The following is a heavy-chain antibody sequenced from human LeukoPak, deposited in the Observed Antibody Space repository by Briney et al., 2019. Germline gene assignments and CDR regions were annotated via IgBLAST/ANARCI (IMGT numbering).Heavy chain of an antibody. CDR1: SGSISSSSYY. CDR2: LYHSDSA. V-gene: IGHV4-39*01. J-gene: IGHJ6*03. Sequence: SETLSLTCTVSSGSISSSSYYWGWIRQPPGKGLEWIGSLYHSDSAYYNTSLRSRVSMSVDTSKNQFSLTLSFVTAADTAVYYCARQHDSYYYYYIDVWGSGTTVTVSS. CDR3: ARQHDSYYYYYIDV.